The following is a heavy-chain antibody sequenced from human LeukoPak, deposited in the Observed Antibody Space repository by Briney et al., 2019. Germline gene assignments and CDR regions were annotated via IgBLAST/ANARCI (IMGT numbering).Heavy chain of an antibody. CDR2: MNPNSGNT. D-gene: IGHD4-23*01. Sequence: ASVKVSCKASGHTFTSYDINWVRQATGQGLEWMGWMNPNSGNTGYAQKFQGRVTITRNTSISTAYMELSRLRSEDTAVYYCARVRAYGGEYYYYMDVWGKGTTVTVSS. CDR1: GHTFTSYD. J-gene: IGHJ6*03. V-gene: IGHV1-8*03. CDR3: ARVRAYGGEYYYYMDV.